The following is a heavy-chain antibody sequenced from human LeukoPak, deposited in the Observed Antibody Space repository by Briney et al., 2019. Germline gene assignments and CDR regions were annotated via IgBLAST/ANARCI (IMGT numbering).Heavy chain of an antibody. CDR2: ISSSGGTT. V-gene: IGHV3-23*01. J-gene: IGHJ5*02. CDR3: ATDLRVTTILDWFDP. Sequence: PGGSLRLSCAASGFIFSNFAMTWVRQAPGKGLEWVSGISSSGGTTRYADSVKGRFSISRDSSSNTLHLQMNSLRAEDTAVYYCATDLRVTTILDWFDPWGQGTLVTVSS. D-gene: IGHD3-3*01. CDR1: GFIFSNFA.